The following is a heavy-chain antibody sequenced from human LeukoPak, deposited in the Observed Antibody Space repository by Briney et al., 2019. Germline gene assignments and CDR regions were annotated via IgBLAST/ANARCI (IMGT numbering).Heavy chain of an antibody. CDR1: GFTFSSYG. J-gene: IGHJ4*02. Sequence: GGSLRLSCTASGFTFSSYGMHWVRQAPGEGLEWVAVISYDGSNKYYADSVKGRFTISRDNSKNTLYLQMNSLRAEDTAVYYCAKDSSSFDYWGQGTLVTVSS. D-gene: IGHD6-13*01. CDR2: ISYDGSNK. V-gene: IGHV3-30*18. CDR3: AKDSSSFDY.